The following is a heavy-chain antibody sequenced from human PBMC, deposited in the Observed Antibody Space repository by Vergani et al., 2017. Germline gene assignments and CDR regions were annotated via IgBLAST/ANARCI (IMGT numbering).Heavy chain of an antibody. J-gene: IGHJ5*02. Sequence: EVQLVQSGAEVKKPGESLKISCKGSGYSFTSYWIGWVRQMPGKGLEWMGIIYPGDSETRYSPSFQGQVTISADKSISTAYLQWSSLKASDTAMYYCARSSRKNGSGSYYEPPSGSRFDPWGQGTLVTVSS. CDR2: IYPGDSET. CDR3: ARSSRKNGSGSYYEPPSGSRFDP. D-gene: IGHD3-10*01. CDR1: GYSFTSYW. V-gene: IGHV5-51*03.